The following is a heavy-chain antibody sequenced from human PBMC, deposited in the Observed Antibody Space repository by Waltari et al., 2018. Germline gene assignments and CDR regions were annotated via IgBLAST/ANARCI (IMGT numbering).Heavy chain of an antibody. CDR3: AREGEDGYN. CDR1: GGTFSRSA. V-gene: IGHV1-69*12. D-gene: IGHD5-12*01. Sequence: QVQLVQSGAEVKKPGSSVKVSCQASGGTFSRSAISWVRQAPGQGLEWMGGIIPIFGTANYAQKFQGRVTITADESTSTAYMELSSLRSEDTAVYYCAREGEDGYNWGQGTLVTVSS. CDR2: IIPIFGTA. J-gene: IGHJ4*02.